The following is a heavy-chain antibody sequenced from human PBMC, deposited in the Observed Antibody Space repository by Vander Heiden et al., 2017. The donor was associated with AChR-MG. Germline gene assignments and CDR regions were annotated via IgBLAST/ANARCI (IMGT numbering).Heavy chain of an antibody. CDR1: GFTFSDYY. Sequence: QVQLVESGGGLVKPGGSLRLSCAASGFTFSDYYITWIRQAPGKGLEWVSYISSSGSTIYYAASVKGRFTISRDNAKNSLFLHMNSLRAEETAFYYCARGRGSGTSGYPIFQHWGQGTLGTVSS. J-gene: IGHJ1*01. CDR2: ISSSGSTI. D-gene: IGHD3-22*01. V-gene: IGHV3-11*01. CDR3: ARGRGSGTSGYPIFQH.